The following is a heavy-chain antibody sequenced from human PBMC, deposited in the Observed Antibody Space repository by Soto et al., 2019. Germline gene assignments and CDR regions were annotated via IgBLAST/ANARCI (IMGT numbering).Heavy chain of an antibody. CDR3: ARNRLLGVPNLGWFDP. D-gene: IGHD3-3*01. J-gene: IGHJ5*02. Sequence: GGSLRLSCAASGFTFSSYAMSWVRQAPGKGLEWVSAISGSGGSTYYADSVKGRFTISRDNSKNTLFLQMNSLRAEDTAAYHCARNRLLGVPNLGWFDPWGQGTPVTVSS. CDR1: GFTFSSYA. CDR2: ISGSGGST. V-gene: IGHV3-23*01.